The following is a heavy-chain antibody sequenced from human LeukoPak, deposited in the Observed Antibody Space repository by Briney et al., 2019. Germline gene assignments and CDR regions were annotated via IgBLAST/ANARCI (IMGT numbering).Heavy chain of an antibody. CDR1: GFTVSNYY. V-gene: IGHV3-53*01. D-gene: IGHD2-15*01. Sequence: GGSLRLFCAASGFTVSNYYMSWVRQAPGKGLEWVSDIYTDDRTYYADSVKGRFTISRDDSKNMLFLQMDSLRVEDTAVYYCAKEKDTIYFDLWGQGTMVTVSA. CDR2: IYTDDRT. CDR3: AKEKDTIYFDL. J-gene: IGHJ3*01.